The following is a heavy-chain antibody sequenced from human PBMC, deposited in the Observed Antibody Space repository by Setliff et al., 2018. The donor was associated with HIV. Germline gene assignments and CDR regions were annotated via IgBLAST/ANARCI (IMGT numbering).Heavy chain of an antibody. J-gene: IGHJ4*02. V-gene: IGHV4-59*11. CDR3: ARGLLGAYFDY. CDR1: GGSISSHY. D-gene: IGHD2-15*01. Sequence: PSETLSLTCTVSGGSISSHYWSWIQQPPGKGLDWIGNIYYSGYTNYNPSLKSRVTISVDTSKNQFSLKLSSVTAADTAVYYCARGLLGAYFDYWGQGTLVTVSS. CDR2: IYYSGYT.